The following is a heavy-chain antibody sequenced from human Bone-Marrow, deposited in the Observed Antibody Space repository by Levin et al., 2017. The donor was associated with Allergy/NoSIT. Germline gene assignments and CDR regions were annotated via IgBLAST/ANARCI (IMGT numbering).Heavy chain of an antibody. CDR2: ISYDGSNK. CDR1: GFTFSSYG. CDR3: AKDPTQRPNYYDSSNDAFDI. D-gene: IGHD3-22*01. Sequence: GGSLRLSCAASGFTFSSYGMHWVRQAPGKGLEWVAVISYDGSNKYYADSVKGRFTISRDNSKNTLYLQMNSLRAEDTAVYYCAKDPTQRPNYYDSSNDAFDIWGQGTMVTVSS. V-gene: IGHV3-30*18. J-gene: IGHJ3*02.